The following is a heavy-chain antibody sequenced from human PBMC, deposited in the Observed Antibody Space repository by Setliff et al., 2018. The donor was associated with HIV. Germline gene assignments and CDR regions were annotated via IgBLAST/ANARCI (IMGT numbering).Heavy chain of an antibody. V-gene: IGHV4-39*07. D-gene: IGHD5-12*01. CDR3: AIGYSHGQGAFDY. CDR2: IFYTGST. CDR1: GDSISGSSYY. J-gene: IGHJ4*02. Sequence: SETLSLTCTVSGDSISGSSYYWGWIRQPPGKGLEWIGSIFYTGSTYYNPSLKSRVTISVDTSKNQFSLKLSSVTAADTAVYFCAIGYSHGQGAFDYWGQGAPVTSPQ.